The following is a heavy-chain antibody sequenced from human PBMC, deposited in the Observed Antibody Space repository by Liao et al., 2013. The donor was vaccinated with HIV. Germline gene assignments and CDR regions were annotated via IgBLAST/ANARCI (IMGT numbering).Heavy chain of an antibody. V-gene: IGHV4-34*01. J-gene: IGHJ4*02. CDR2: INHSGST. CDR1: GESFSGYY. D-gene: IGHD3-3*01. CDR3: AREVGLEWLGYFDY. Sequence: QVQLQESGPGLVKPSETLSLTCAVYGESFSGYYWSWIRQPPGKGLEWIGEINHSGSTNYNPSLKSRVTISVDTSKNQFSLKLSSVTAADTAVYYCAREVGLEWLGYFDYWGQGTLVTVSS.